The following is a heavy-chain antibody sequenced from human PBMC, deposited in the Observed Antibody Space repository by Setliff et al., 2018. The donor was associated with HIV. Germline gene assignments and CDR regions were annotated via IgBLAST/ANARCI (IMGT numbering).Heavy chain of an antibody. CDR2: IHASGST. Sequence: PSETLSLTCSVSGGSISSGGYYWSWIRQPAGKGLEWIGHIHASGSTNYNPSLKSRVTISVDTSRSQFSLKLSSVTAADTAVYYCARGRDKYGPIDYWGQGTLVTVSS. CDR1: GGSISSGGYY. CDR3: ARGRDKYGPIDY. V-gene: IGHV4-61*10. J-gene: IGHJ4*02. D-gene: IGHD3-10*01.